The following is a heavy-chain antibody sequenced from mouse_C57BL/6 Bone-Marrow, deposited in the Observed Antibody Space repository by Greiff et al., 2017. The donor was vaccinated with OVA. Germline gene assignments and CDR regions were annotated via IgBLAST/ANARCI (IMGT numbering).Heavy chain of an antibody. Sequence: VKVVESGPGLVQPSQSLSITCTVSGFSLTSYGVHWVRQSPGKGLEWLGVIWRGGSTDYNAAFMSRLSITKDNSKSQVFFKMNSLQADDTAIYYCAKNSYSNFWYFDVWGTGTTVTVSS. J-gene: IGHJ1*03. CDR2: IWRGGST. D-gene: IGHD2-5*01. CDR1: GFSLTSYG. V-gene: IGHV2-5*01. CDR3: AKNSYSNFWYFDV.